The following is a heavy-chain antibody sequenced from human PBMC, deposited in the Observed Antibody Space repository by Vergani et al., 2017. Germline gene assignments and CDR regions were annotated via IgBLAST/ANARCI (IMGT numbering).Heavy chain of an antibody. CDR3: ARNTAWGISFDY. D-gene: IGHD5-18*01. Sequence: QVQLQESGPGLVKPSQTLSLTFPVSCRSISSYYSTCIRQPPGKGLVWIGYIYYSGSTNYNPSLKSRVTISVDTSKNQFSLKLSSVTAADTAVYYCARNTAWGISFDYWGQGTLVTVSS. J-gene: IGHJ4*02. CDR1: CRSISSYY. V-gene: IGHV4-59*01. CDR2: IYYSGST.